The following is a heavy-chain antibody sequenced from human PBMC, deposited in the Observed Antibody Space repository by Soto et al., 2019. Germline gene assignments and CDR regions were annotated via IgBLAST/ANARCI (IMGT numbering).Heavy chain of an antibody. CDR3: TTDLAYDDSSGYYRFDY. Sequence: EVQLVESGGGLVKPGGPLRLSCAASGFTFSNAWMSWVRQAPGKGLEWVGRIKSTTDGGTTDYAAPVKGRFTISRDDSNNTLYLQMNSLKTEATAVYYCTTDLAYDDSSGYYRFDYWGQGTLVTVSS. CDR2: IKSTTDGGTT. V-gene: IGHV3-15*01. CDR1: GFTFSNAW. J-gene: IGHJ4*02. D-gene: IGHD3-22*01.